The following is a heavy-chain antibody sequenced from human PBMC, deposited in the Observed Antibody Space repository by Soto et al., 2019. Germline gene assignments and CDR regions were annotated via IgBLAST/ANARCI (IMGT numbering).Heavy chain of an antibody. CDR1: GLTVSTNY. CDR3: ARDYDTSRGDWAYYGIDV. D-gene: IGHD3-9*01. V-gene: IGHV3-66*01. Sequence: EVPLVESGGGLVQPGGSLRFSCAASGLTVSTNYMSWVRQAPGKGLEWVSIIYYGGTTYYADSVKGRFTISRDDSKNTLYLQMHSLRAEDTAVYYCARDYDTSRGDWAYYGIDVWGQGTTVTVSS. J-gene: IGHJ6*02. CDR2: IYYGGTT.